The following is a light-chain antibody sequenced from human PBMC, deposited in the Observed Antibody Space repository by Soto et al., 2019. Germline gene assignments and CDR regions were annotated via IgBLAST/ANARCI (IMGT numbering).Light chain of an antibody. CDR2: EVT. Sequence: QSALTQPPSASGSPGQSVTISCTGTSSDVGDYDYVSWYQQHPGKAPKLMIYEVTKRPSGVPDRFSGSKSGNSASLTVSGLQAEDEADYYCSSSAGNYNLLFGGGTKLTVL. V-gene: IGLV2-8*01. CDR1: SSDVGDYDY. CDR3: SSSAGNYNLL. J-gene: IGLJ2*01.